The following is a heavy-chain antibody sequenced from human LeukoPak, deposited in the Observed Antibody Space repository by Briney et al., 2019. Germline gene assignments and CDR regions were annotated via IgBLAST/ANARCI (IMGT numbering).Heavy chain of an antibody. CDR3: AKDRTPYSSRGFDY. CDR1: GFTFSNYA. Sequence: GGSLRLSCAVSGFTFSNYALSWVRQAPGKGLEWVSAISGSGGSTYYADSVRGRFTISRDNSKNTLYLQMNSLRAEDTAVYYCAKDRTPYSSRGFDYWGQGTLVTVSS. CDR2: ISGSGGST. V-gene: IGHV3-23*01. J-gene: IGHJ4*02. D-gene: IGHD6-13*01.